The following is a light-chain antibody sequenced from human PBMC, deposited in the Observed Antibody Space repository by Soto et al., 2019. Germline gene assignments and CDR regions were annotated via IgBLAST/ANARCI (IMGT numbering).Light chain of an antibody. CDR1: ENIYGY. CDR3: QQYSAYPLT. CDR2: WAS. V-gene: IGKV1-5*03. J-gene: IGKJ4*01. Sequence: DIQLTQSPSILSASVGDRVTITCQASENIYGYLAWYQQKPGEAPKLLIYWASTLVSGVPSRFTGGESGTEFTLTISDLQPDDFATYFCQQYSAYPLTFGGVTKVDVK.